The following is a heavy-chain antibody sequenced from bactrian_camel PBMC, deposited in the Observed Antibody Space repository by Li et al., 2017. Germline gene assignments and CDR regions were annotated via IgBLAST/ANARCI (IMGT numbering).Heavy chain of an antibody. CDR2: IDSDGIT. CDR3: AADLTRWWSACKVGSGAGDSYQH. D-gene: IGHD1*01. CDR1: GYMDRNYC. V-gene: IGHV3S53*01. J-gene: IGHJ4*01. Sequence: QVQLVESGGGSVQAGGSLRLSCSAPGYMDRNYCMGWFRQAPEKQREGVASIDSDGITTFADSVKGRFTISRNSANNTMTLQMNNLKPEDTAMYYCAADLTRWWSACKVGSGAGDSYQHWGQGTQVTVS.